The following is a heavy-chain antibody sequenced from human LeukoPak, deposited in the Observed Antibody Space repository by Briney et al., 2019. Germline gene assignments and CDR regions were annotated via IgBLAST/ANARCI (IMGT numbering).Heavy chain of an antibody. CDR3: ASGYDSSGYSYAFDI. J-gene: IGHJ3*02. V-gene: IGHV1-69*04. D-gene: IGHD3-22*01. CDR2: IIPILGIA. CDR1: GGTFSSYA. Sequence: SVKVSCKTSGGTFSSYAISWVRQAPGQGLEWMGRIIPILGIANYAQKFQGRVTITADKSTSTAYMELSSLRSEDTAVYYCASGYDSSGYSYAFDIWGQGTMVTVSS.